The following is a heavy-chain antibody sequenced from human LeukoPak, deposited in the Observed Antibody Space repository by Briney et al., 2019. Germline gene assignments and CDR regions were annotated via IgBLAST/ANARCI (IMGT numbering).Heavy chain of an antibody. CDR1: GFIFSSYS. CDR3: ARVDPYSTIDY. V-gene: IGHV3-48*04. CDR2: ISSSGSTI. J-gene: IGHJ4*02. D-gene: IGHD2/OR15-2a*01. Sequence: GGSLRLSCAASGFIFSSYSMNWVRQAPGKGLEWVSYISSSGSTIYYADSVKGRFTISRDNAKNSLYLQMNSLRAEDTAVYYCARVDPYSTIDYWGQGTLVTVSS.